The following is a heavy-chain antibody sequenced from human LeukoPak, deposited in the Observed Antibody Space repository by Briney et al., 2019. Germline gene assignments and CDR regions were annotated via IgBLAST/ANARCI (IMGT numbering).Heavy chain of an antibody. J-gene: IGHJ6*03. CDR2: INWNGGST. V-gene: IGHV3-20*04. CDR1: GFTFDDYG. CDR3: ARQNDYGDYSVYYYYMGV. Sequence: GGSLRLSCAASGFTFDDYGMSWVRHAPGQGLPWVSGINWNGGSTGYADSVKGRFTISRDNAKNSLYLQMNSLRAEDTALYYCARQNDYGDYSVYYYYMGVWGKGTTVSVSS. D-gene: IGHD4-17*01.